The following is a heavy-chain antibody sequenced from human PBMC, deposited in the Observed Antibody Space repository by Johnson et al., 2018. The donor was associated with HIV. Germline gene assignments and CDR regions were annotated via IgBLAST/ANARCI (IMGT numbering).Heavy chain of an antibody. Sequence: QVQLVESGGGVAQPGTSLRLSCAASGFTFSSHPMNWVRQAPGKGLEWVAVISYDGSNKYYADSVKGRFTISRDNSKNTVYLQMNSLRPEATAVYYCARDVHMERYYDSSGYPPPHAVEIWGQGTMVTVSS. CDR3: ARDVHMERYYDSSGYPPPHAVEI. V-gene: IGHV3-30*04. J-gene: IGHJ3*02. D-gene: IGHD3-22*01. CDR2: ISYDGSNK. CDR1: GFTFSSHP.